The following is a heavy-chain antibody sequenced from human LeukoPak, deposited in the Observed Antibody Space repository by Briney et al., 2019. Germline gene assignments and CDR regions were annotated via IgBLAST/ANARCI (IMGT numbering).Heavy chain of an antibody. J-gene: IGHJ3*02. CDR2: INHSGST. D-gene: IGHD1-1*01. V-gene: IGHV4-34*01. CDR3: ARPLDLEAFDI. CDR1: GGSFSGYY. Sequence: SETLSLTCAVYGGSFSGYYRSWIRQPPGKGLEWIGEINHSGSTNYNPSLKSRVTISVDTSKNQFSLKLSSVTAADTAVYYCARPLDLEAFDIWGQGTMVTVSS.